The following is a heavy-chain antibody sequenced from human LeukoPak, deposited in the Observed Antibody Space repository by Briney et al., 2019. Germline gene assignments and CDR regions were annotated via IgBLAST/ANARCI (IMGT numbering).Heavy chain of an antibody. CDR2: IYHSGST. J-gene: IGHJ4*02. D-gene: IGHD6-13*01. V-gene: IGHV4-38-2*01. CDR1: GYSISSGYY. CDR3: ARHSPYSSSWYGSDY. Sequence: PSETLSLTCAVSGYSISSGYYWGWIRQPPGKGLEWIGSIYHSGSTYYNPSLKSRVTISVDTSKNQFSLKLSSVTAADTAVYYCARHSPYSSSWYGSDYWGREPWSPSPQ.